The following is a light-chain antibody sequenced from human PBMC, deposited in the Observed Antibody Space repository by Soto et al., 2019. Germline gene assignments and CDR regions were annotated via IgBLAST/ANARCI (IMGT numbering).Light chain of an antibody. CDR1: ISDVGGYKY. Sequence: QSALTQPASVSGSPGQSITISCTGTISDVGGYKYVSWYQQHPGKVPKLMIYDVSHRPSGVSSRFSGSKSGNTASLTISGLQAEDEADYFCSSYTSSNNLVFGGGTKLTVL. CDR3: SSYTSSNNLV. CDR2: DVS. J-gene: IGLJ3*02. V-gene: IGLV2-14*01.